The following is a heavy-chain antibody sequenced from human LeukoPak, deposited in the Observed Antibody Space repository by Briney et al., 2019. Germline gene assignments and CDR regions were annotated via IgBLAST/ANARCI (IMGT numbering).Heavy chain of an antibody. CDR1: GDTFSSYT. CDR3: ARDLYPRIKLWLYY. J-gene: IGHJ4*02. V-gene: IGHV1-69*04. D-gene: IGHD5-18*01. CDR2: IIPILGIA. Sequence: SVKVSCKASGDTFSSYTISWVRQAPGQGLEWMGRIIPILGIANYAQKFQGRVTITADKSTSTAYMELSSLRSEDTAVYYCARDLYPRIKLWLYYWGQGTLVTVSS.